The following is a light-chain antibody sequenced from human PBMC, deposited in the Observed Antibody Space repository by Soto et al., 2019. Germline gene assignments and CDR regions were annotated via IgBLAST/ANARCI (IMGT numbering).Light chain of an antibody. CDR3: AAWDDSLNSVI. CDR1: SSSIGSNT. V-gene: IGLV1-44*01. J-gene: IGLJ2*01. CDR2: TDD. Sequence: QSVLTQPPSASGTPGQRVIISCSGSSSSIGSNTVNWYRQHPGTAPTVLIYTDDQRPSGVPARFSGSRFGTSASLAISGLQSEDEADYYCAAWDDSLNSVIFGGGTKVTVL.